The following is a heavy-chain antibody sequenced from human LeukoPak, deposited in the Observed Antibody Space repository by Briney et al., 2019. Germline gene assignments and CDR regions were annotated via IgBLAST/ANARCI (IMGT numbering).Heavy chain of an antibody. D-gene: IGHD3-10*01. CDR1: XGTFSSYA. CDR3: ARSETYYYGSGSRWYFDY. Sequence: KASXGTFSSYAISWVRQAPGQGGEWMGGIIPIFGTANYAQKFQGRVTITADESTRTAYMELSSLRSEDTAVYYCARSETYYYGSGSRWYFDYWGQGTLVTVSS. J-gene: IGHJ4*02. CDR2: IIPIFGTA. V-gene: IGHV1-69*01.